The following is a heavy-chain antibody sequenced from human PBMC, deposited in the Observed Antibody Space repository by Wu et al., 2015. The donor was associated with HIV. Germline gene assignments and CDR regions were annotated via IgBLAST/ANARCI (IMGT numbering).Heavy chain of an antibody. CDR3: AREYYYDSIGYYYEDL. J-gene: IGHJ4*02. Sequence: QVQMVQSGTQVKKTGASVTISCKTSGYIFTENFINWVRQVPGKGLEWLGSISSYTGDTNYAQRLQGRVTMTTDTSTSTAYMELRTLRSDDTAVYYCAREYYYDSIGYYYEDLWGQGTLVTVSS. D-gene: IGHD3-22*01. CDR2: ISSYTGDT. CDR1: GYIFTENF. V-gene: IGHV1-18*04.